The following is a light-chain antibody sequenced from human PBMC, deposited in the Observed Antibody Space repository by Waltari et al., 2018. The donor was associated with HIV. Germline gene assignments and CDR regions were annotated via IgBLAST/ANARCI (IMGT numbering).Light chain of an antibody. CDR2: EVS. J-gene: IGLJ2*01. V-gene: IGLV2-14*01. CDR1: GPVTRGHF. Sequence: TQEPSLTVSPGGTVTLTCGSSTGPVTRGHFPYWFQQKPGQAPQLMLYEVSNRPSGVSNRFSGSKSGNTASLTISGLQAEDEADYYCSSYTSSSVLFGGGTKVTVL. CDR3: SSYTSSSVL.